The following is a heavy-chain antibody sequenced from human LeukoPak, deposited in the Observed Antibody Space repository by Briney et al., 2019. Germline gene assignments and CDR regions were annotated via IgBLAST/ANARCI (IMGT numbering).Heavy chain of an antibody. CDR3: ARGPGIAVAPLQH. CDR2: IRSSGRDK. D-gene: IGHD6-19*01. J-gene: IGHJ1*01. Sequence: GGSLRLASAVSGFTFGSHSMTWVRQAQGKGLEWVSSIRSSGRDKFYADSVKGRFTIARDDAKNSLFLQMNSLRAEDTAVYYCARGPGIAVAPLQHWGQGTLVTVSS. CDR1: GFTFGSHS. V-gene: IGHV3-21*01.